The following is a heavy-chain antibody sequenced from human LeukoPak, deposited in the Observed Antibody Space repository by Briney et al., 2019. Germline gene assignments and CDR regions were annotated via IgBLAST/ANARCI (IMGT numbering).Heavy chain of an antibody. CDR2: IAASNSST. CDR1: GLPVSSNY. V-gene: IGHV3-23*01. J-gene: IGHJ4*02. D-gene: IGHD6-19*01. CDR3: AKLTSGWFEDF. Sequence: GGSLRLSCGASGLPVSSNYVTWVRRAPGKGLEWVWAIAASNSSTHYVDSVKGRVTISRDFSKNTLYLQMNSLRVEDTAVYYCAKLTSGWFEDFWGQGTLVSVSS.